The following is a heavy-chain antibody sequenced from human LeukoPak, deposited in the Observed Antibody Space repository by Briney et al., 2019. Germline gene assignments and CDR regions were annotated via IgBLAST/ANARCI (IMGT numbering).Heavy chain of an antibody. CDR2: ISSTGAYI. CDR1: GFAFNTYT. D-gene: IGHD6-25*01. Sequence: PGGSLRLSCAASGFAFNTYTMNWVRQIPGKGLEWVSSISSTGAYIYHADSMDGRFTVSRDNPRNLLYLHMNSLRDGDSAMYFCARVSSNPYSRGYYHFDYWGQGTLVTVSS. V-gene: IGHV3-21*01. CDR3: ARVSSNPYSRGYYHFDY. J-gene: IGHJ4*02.